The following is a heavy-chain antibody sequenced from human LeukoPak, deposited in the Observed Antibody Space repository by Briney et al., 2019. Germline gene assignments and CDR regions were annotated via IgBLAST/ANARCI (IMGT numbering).Heavy chain of an antibody. CDR2: LYSSGGT. V-gene: IGHV3-66*01. CDR3: ARDWVQYDLPRYSDC. D-gene: IGHD2-8*01. J-gene: IGHJ4*02. CDR1: GFTVTNYY. Sequence: GGSLRLSCAASGFTVTNYYMSWVRQAPGKGLEWVSGLYSSGGTYYADSVKGRFDISRDNSKNTLYLQMNSLRAEDTAVYYCARDWVQYDLPRYSDCWGQGALVTVSS.